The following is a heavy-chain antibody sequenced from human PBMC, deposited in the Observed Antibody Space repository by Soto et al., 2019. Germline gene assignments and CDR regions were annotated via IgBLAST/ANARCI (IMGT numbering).Heavy chain of an antibody. CDR2: ISYDGSNK. D-gene: IGHD2-15*01. Sequence: QVQLVESGGGVVQPGRSLRLSCAASGFTFSSYAMQWVRQAPGKGLEWVAVISYDGSNKYYADSVKGRFTISRDNSKNTLYLQMNSLRAEDTAVYYCARVAAGDYWGQGTLVTVSS. CDR1: GFTFSSYA. J-gene: IGHJ4*02. V-gene: IGHV3-30-3*01. CDR3: ARVAAGDY.